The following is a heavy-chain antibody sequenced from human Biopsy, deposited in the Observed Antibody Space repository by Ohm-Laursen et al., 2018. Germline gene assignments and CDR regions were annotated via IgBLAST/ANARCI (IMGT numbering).Heavy chain of an antibody. Sequence: SLRLSCTASGFPFHNYAMNWVRQPPRKGLEWVSSINAPCGKTYYDDPVKSRFTIITDNSNSTLYPQILSLIAEDKAIFYCGKADVFGTLRGGNWLDSWGQGTLVTVSS. D-gene: IGHD3-10*01. V-gene: IGHV3-23*02. J-gene: IGHJ5*01. CDR3: GKADVFGTLRGGNWLDS. CDR2: INAPCGKT. CDR1: GFPFHNYA.